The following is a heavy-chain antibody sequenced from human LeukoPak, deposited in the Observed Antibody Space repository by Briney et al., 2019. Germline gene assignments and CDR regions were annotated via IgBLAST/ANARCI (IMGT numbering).Heavy chain of an antibody. D-gene: IGHD1-1*01. CDR2: IDRSSTYI. J-gene: IGHJ6*03. CDR3: AREGWVLVTTDYYYYMDV. CDR1: GFTFSTYT. Sequence: GGSLRLSCAASGFTFSTYTMTWVRQAPGKGLEWVSSIDRSSTYISYADSVKGRFTISRDNAKNSLELQMNSLRAEDTAVYYCAREGWVLVTTDYYYYMDVWGKGTTVTVSS. V-gene: IGHV3-21*01.